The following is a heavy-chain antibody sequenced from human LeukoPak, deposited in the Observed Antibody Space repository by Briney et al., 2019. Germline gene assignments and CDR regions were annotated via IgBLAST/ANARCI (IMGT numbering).Heavy chain of an antibody. CDR3: ARGTLHRYSGSRLYYFDY. D-gene: IGHD1-26*01. CDR1: GGSITGGSYY. CDR2: VYLSGST. J-gene: IGHJ4*02. V-gene: IGHV4-61*10. Sequence: SGTLSLTCSVSGGSITGGSYYWSWIRQPAGKGLERIGRVYLSGSTNDNPSLKSRVTISGDTSKNQFSLKLSSVTAADTAVYFCARGTLHRYSGSRLYYFDYWGQGTLVTVSS.